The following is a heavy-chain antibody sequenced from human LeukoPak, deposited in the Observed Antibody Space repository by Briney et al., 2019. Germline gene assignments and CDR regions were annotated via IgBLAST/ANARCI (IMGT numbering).Heavy chain of an antibody. CDR3: ARVAAAGNIYFQH. CDR1: GGSISSYY. CDR2: IYYSGST. D-gene: IGHD6-13*01. J-gene: IGHJ1*01. Sequence: SETLSLPCTGSGGSISSYYWGWLRQPPGKGLEWIGYIYYSGSTNYNPSLKSRVTISVDTSKNQFSLKLSSVTAADTAVYYCARVAAAGNIYFQHWGQGTLVTVSS. V-gene: IGHV4-59*08.